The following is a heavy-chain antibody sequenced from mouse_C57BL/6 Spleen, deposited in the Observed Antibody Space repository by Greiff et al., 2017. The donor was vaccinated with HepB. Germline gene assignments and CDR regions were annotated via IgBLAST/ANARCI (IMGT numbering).Heavy chain of an antibody. J-gene: IGHJ4*01. CDR1: GYTFTSYG. CDR2: IYPRSGNT. V-gene: IGHV1-81*01. CDR3: ARSYDYAGLYAMDY. D-gene: IGHD2-4*01. Sequence: VQLQQSGAELARPGASVKLSCMASGYTFTSYGISWVKQRTGQGLERIGEIYPRSGNTYYNEKFKGKATLTADKSSSTAYMELRSLTSEDSAVYFCARSYDYAGLYAMDYCGQGTSVTVSS.